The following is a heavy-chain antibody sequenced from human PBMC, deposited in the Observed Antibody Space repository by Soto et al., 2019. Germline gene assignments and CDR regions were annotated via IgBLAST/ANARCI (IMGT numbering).Heavy chain of an antibody. CDR2: IYYSGST. CDR1: VYSISSSSYY. CDR3: ERRVAAGNWLET. V-gene: IGHV4-39*01. D-gene: IGHD6-25*01. Sequence: SATXSLTCTFSVYSISSSSYYLFWIRQPPGKGLEWIGYIYYSGSTYYNPSLKSRVTISVDTSKNQFSLKLSSVTAADTAVYYCERRVAAGNWLETWGQGTLV. J-gene: IGHJ5*02.